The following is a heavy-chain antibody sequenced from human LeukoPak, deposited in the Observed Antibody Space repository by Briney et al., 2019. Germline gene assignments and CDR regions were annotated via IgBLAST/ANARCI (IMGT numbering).Heavy chain of an antibody. CDR2: INPNSGGT. V-gene: IGHV1-2*02. Sequence: GASVKVSCKASGYTFTGYYMHWVRQAPGQGLEWMGWINPNSGGTNYAQKFQGRVTMTRDTSISTAYMELSRLRSDDTAVYYCARGAYYYDSSGSQYFQHWGQGTLVTVSS. CDR3: ARGAYYYDSSGSQYFQH. J-gene: IGHJ1*01. CDR1: GYTFTGYY. D-gene: IGHD3-22*01.